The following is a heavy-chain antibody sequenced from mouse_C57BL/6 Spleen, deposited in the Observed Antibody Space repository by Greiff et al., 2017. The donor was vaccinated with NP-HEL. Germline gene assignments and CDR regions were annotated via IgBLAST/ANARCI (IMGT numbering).Heavy chain of an antibody. V-gene: IGHV1-81*01. CDR2: IYPRSGNT. CDR1: GYTFTSYG. D-gene: IGHD1-1*01. J-gene: IGHJ2*01. Sequence: QVQLKQSGAELARPGASVKLSCKASGYTFTSYGISWVKQRTGQGLEWIGEIYPRSGNTYYNEKFKGKATLTADKSSSTAYMELRSLTSEDSAVYFCARPTTVVATGGYWGQGTTLTVSS. CDR3: ARPTTVVATGGY.